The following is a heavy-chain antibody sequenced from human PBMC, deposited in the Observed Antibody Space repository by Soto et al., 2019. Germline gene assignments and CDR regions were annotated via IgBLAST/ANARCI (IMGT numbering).Heavy chain of an antibody. J-gene: IGHJ6*02. Sequence: ASVKVSCKASGYTFTSYAMHWVRQAPGQRLEWMGWINAGNGNTKYSQKFQGRVTITRDTSASTAYMELSSLRSEDTAVYYCARSQGGSSSLDIYYYYYYGMDVWGQGTTVTVSS. CDR3: ARSQGGSSSLDIYYYYYYGMDV. V-gene: IGHV1-3*01. CDR1: GYTFTSYA. CDR2: INAGNGNT. D-gene: IGHD2-15*01.